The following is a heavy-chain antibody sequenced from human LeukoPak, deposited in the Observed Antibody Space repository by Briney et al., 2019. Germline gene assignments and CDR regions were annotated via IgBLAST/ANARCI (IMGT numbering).Heavy chain of an antibody. CDR1: GGSFSGYY. V-gene: IGHV4-34*01. Sequence: SETLSLTCAVYGGSFSGYYWSWIRQPPGKGLEWIGEINHSGSTNYNPSLKSRVTISVDTSKYQFSLKLSSVTAADTAVYYCARSSIVVVVAATRGSRNYFDYWGQGTLVTVSS. CDR2: INHSGST. CDR3: ARSSIVVVVAATRGSRNYFDY. J-gene: IGHJ4*02. D-gene: IGHD2-15*01.